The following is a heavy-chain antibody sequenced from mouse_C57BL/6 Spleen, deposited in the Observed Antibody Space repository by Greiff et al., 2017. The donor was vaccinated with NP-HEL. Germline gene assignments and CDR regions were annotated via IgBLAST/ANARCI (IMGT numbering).Heavy chain of an antibody. J-gene: IGHJ2*01. CDR3: ARYVHYYGSDYFDY. CDR1: GFTFSSYA. V-gene: IGHV5-4*03. D-gene: IGHD1-1*01. Sequence: EVMLVESGGGLVKPGGSLKLTCAASGFTFSSYAMSWVRQTPEKRLEWVATISDGGSYTYYPDNVKGRFTISRDNAKNNLYLQMSHLKSEDTARYYCARYVHYYGSDYFDYWGQGTTLTVSS. CDR2: ISDGGSYT.